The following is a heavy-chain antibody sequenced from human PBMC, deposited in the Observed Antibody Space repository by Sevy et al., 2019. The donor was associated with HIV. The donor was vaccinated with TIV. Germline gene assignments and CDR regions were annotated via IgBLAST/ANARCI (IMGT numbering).Heavy chain of an antibody. V-gene: IGHV4-30-2*01. CDR1: GGSISSEGYS. Sequence: SETLSLTCDVSGGSISSEGYSWSWLRLPPGKGLEWIGYIYYGGSTFYNPSLKSRVAITEDRSKNQFSLTLSSVTAADAAVYYCARGAPSRRLAFDIWGQGILVTVSS. CDR3: ARGAPSRRLAFDI. CDR2: IYYGGST. J-gene: IGHJ3*02. D-gene: IGHD6-25*01.